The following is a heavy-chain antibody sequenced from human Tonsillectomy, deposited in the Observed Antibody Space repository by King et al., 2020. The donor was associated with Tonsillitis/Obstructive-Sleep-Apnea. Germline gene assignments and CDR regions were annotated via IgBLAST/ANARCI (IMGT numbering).Heavy chain of an antibody. Sequence: QLVQSGAEVQKPGASVKVSCKASGYTFSRYDINWVRQATGQGLEWMGWMNPNSGNTGYAQKFQGRVTITRDISTTTAYMELSSLKPEDTGLYYCAISGDTTAWNFDSWGQGTRVTVSS. CDR3: AISGDTTAWNFDS. CDR2: MNPNSGNT. J-gene: IGHJ4*02. V-gene: IGHV1-8*01. D-gene: IGHD1-1*01. CDR1: GYTFSRYD.